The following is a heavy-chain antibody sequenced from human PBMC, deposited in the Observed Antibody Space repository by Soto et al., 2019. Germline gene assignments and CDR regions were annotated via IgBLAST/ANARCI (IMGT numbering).Heavy chain of an antibody. CDR2: IYYSGST. V-gene: IGHV4-59*01. D-gene: IGHD3-10*01. CDR3: ARGKFPFTFDY. Sequence: XETLSLTCTVSGGSISTYYWSWIRQPPGKGLEWIGYIYYSGSTNYNPSLKSRVTISEDASKNQFSLKLSSVTAADTAVCYCARGKFPFTFDYWGQGTLVTVSS. J-gene: IGHJ4*02. CDR1: GGSISTYY.